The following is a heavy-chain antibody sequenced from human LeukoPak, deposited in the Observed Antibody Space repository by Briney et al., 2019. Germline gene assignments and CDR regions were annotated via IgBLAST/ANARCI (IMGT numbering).Heavy chain of an antibody. Sequence: GGSLRLSCAASGFTFSSYSMNWVRQAPGKGLEWVSYISSSSSTIYYADSVKGRFTISRDNSKNTLYLQMNSLRTEGTAVYYCASEQWLRYWGQGTLVTVSS. V-gene: IGHV3-48*01. CDR1: GFTFSSYS. CDR3: ASEQWLRY. D-gene: IGHD6-19*01. J-gene: IGHJ4*02. CDR2: ISSSSSTI.